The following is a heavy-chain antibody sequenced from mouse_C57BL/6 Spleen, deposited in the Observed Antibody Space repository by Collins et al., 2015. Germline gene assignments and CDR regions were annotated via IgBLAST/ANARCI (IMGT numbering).Heavy chain of an antibody. CDR2: IDPETVIT. D-gene: IGHD2-4*01. J-gene: IGHJ2*01. V-gene: IGHV1-15*01. Sequence: WIGAIDPETVITAYNQKFKGKATLTADKSSSTAYMQLSSLTSEDSAVYFCARSSDYPYFDYWGQGTTLTVSS. CDR3: ARSSDYPYFDY.